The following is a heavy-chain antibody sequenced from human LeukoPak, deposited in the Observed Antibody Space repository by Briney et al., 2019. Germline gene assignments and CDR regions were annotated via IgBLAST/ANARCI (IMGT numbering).Heavy chain of an antibody. D-gene: IGHD2-8*01. V-gene: IGHV3-23*01. CDR2: ISDSGDYT. Sequence: GGSLRLSCAGSGFTFSTYAMSWVRQAPGKGLEWVSAISDSGDYTYYADSVKGRFTISRDNSKNTLYLHVNSLRAEDTAVYYCAKDTSIGKYCTSGVCSPFDYWGQGTLVTVSS. CDR1: GFTFSTYA. CDR3: AKDTSIGKYCTSGVCSPFDY. J-gene: IGHJ4*02.